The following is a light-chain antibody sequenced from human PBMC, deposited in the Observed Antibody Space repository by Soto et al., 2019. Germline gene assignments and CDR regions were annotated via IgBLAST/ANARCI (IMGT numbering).Light chain of an antibody. CDR1: QSIRND. V-gene: IGKV1-6*01. J-gene: IGKJ3*01. CDR2: LAS. CDR3: LQDYNYPFT. Sequence: AIPMTQSPSSLSASVGDRVTITCRASQSIRNDLGWYQQKPGKAPKLLIYLASSLQSGVPSRFSGSGSGTDFALTISSLQPEDFATYYCLQDYNYPFTFGPGTKVDI.